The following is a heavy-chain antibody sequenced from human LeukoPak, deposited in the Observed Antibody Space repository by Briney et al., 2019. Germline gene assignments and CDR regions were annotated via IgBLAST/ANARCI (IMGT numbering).Heavy chain of an antibody. J-gene: IGHJ4*02. V-gene: IGHV3-23*01. CDR1: GFTFSSYA. CDR3: AKVSGGVWLYDISHFDY. D-gene: IGHD3-9*01. CDR2: ISGSGGST. Sequence: GGSLRLSCAASGFTFSSYAMSWVRQAPGKGLEWVSAISGSGGSTYYADSVKGRFTISRDNSKNTLYLQVNSLGAEDTAVYYCAKVSGGVWLYDISHFDYWGQGTLVTVSS.